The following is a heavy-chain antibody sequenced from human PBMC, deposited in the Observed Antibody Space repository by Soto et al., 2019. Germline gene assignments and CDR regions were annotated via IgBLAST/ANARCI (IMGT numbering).Heavy chain of an antibody. V-gene: IGHV3-21*01. D-gene: IGHD3-22*01. Sequence: PGWSLRLSCSASVFNFITYSLNWFRQAPGKGLEWVASISSSAIYIDYADSVKGRFTISRDNANNSLYLQMNSLRAEDTATYYCVRDGLDYYDTERLYFDKWGQGTLVTVSS. CDR3: VRDGLDYYDTERLYFDK. J-gene: IGHJ4*02. CDR1: VFNFITYS. CDR2: ISSSAIYI.